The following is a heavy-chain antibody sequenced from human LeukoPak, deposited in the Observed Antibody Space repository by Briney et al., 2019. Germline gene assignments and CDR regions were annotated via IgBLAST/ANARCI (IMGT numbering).Heavy chain of an antibody. Sequence: PGGSLRLSCAASGFTFSSYAMSWVRQAPGKGLEWVSAISGSGGSTYYADSVKGRFTISRDNSKNTLYLRMNSLRAEDTAVYYCAKDIVATRGVGVFDYWGQGTLVTVSS. CDR3: AKDIVATRGVGVFDY. V-gene: IGHV3-23*01. CDR1: GFTFSSYA. CDR2: ISGSGGST. J-gene: IGHJ4*02. D-gene: IGHD5-12*01.